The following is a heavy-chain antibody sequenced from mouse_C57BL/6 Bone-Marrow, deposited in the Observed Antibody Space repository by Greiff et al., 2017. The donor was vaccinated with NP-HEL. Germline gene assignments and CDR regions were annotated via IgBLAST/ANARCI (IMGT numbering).Heavy chain of an antibody. CDR1: GYTFTDYY. Sequence: VQLQQSGPELVKPGASVKISCKASGYTFTDYYMNWVKQSHGKSLEWIGDINPNNGGTSYNQKFKGKATLTVDKSSSTAYMELRSLTSEDSAVYYCARIYYYGSSGYWGQGTTLTVSS. CDR3: ARIYYYGSSGY. CDR2: INPNNGGT. D-gene: IGHD1-1*01. V-gene: IGHV1-26*01. J-gene: IGHJ2*01.